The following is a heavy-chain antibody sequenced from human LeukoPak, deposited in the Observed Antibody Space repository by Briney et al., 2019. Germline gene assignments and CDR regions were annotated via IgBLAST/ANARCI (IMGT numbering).Heavy chain of an antibody. V-gene: IGHV4-61*02. Sequence: SQTLSLTCTVSGGSISSGSYYWSWIRQPAGKGLEWIGRIYTSGSTNYNPSLKSRVTISVDTSKNQFSLKLSSVTAADTAVYYCASIQTLGYCSSTSCLGVSRYFDYWGQGTLVTVSS. CDR3: ASIQTLGYCSSTSCLGVSRYFDY. D-gene: IGHD2-2*01. J-gene: IGHJ4*02. CDR1: GGSISSGSYY. CDR2: IYTSGST.